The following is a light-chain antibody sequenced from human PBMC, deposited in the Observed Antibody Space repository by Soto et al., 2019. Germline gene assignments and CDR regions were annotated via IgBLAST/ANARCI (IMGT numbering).Light chain of an antibody. CDR2: DVS. J-gene: IGLJ1*01. Sequence: QSALTQPPSVSGSPGQSVTISCTGTSSDVGGYNYVSWYQQHPGKAPKVMIYDVSKRPSGVPDRFSGSKSGNTASLTISGLQAEDEVDYYCCSKAGSLDVFGTGTNVTV. V-gene: IGLV2-11*01. CDR1: SSDVGGYNY. CDR3: CSKAGSLDV.